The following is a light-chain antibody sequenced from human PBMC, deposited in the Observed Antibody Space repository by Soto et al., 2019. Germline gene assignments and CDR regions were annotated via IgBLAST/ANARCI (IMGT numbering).Light chain of an antibody. CDR1: QSVSSN. Sequence: EIVMTQSPATLSVSPGERVTLSCRASQSVSSNLAWYHQKPGQAPRLLIYGASTRATGIPARFSGSGSGTEFTLSISSLQSEDYAVYYCQQYNNWPPYTFGQGTKLEIK. V-gene: IGKV3-15*01. CDR3: QQYNNWPPYT. J-gene: IGKJ2*01. CDR2: GAS.